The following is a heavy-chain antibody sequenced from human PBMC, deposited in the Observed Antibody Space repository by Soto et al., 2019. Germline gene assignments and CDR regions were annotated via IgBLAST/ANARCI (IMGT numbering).Heavy chain of an antibody. CDR3: VRTSSY. CDR2: IFGGGST. J-gene: IGHJ4*02. Sequence: EVQLVTSGGGLIQPGGSLRLSCAASGFAANSNYMSWVRQAPGKGLEWVSVIFGGGSTYYSDSVKGRFTISRDNSKNPLYLQMNSLRTEDTAVYYCVRTSSYWGQGTLVTVSS. CDR1: GFAANSNY. D-gene: IGHD2-2*01. V-gene: IGHV3-53*01.